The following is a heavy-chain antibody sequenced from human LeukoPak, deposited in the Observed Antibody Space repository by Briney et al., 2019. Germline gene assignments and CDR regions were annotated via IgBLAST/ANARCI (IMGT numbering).Heavy chain of an antibody. Sequence: QPGRSLRLSCAASGFTFSSYAMHWVRQAPGKGLEWVAVISYDGSNKYYADSVKGRFTISRDNSKNTLYLQMNSLRAEDTAVHYCARGGGYGGNRFDYWGQGTLVTVSS. D-gene: IGHD4-23*01. CDR3: ARGGGYGGNRFDY. V-gene: IGHV3-30-3*01. CDR2: ISYDGSNK. J-gene: IGHJ4*02. CDR1: GFTFSSYA.